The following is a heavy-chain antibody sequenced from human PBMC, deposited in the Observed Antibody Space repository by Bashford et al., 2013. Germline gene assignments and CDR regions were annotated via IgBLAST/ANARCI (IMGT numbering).Heavy chain of an antibody. CDR2: LLQWEH. J-gene: IGHJ6*02. CDR3: ARSGPGYYHFGMDV. Sequence: SETLSLTCTVSGGSISSYYWSWIRQPPGEGTGVDWVYLLQWEHQLQPSLKSRVTISVDTSKNQFSLKLSSVTAADTAVYYCARSGPGYYHFGMDVWGQGTTVTVSS. V-gene: IGHV4-59*01. CDR1: GGSISSYY.